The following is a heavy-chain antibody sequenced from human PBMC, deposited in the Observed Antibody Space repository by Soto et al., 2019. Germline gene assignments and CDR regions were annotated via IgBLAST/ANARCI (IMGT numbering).Heavy chain of an antibody. CDR3: ARDSAYYDYVWGSYRPHRLNWFDP. D-gene: IGHD3-16*02. Sequence: PSETLSLTCAVDGGSFSGYYWSWIRQPPGKGLEWIGEINHSGSTNYNPSLKSRVTISVDTSKNQFSLKLSSVTAADTAVYYCARDSAYYDYVWGSYRPHRLNWFDPWGQGTLVTVSS. CDR2: INHSGST. CDR1: GGSFSGYY. V-gene: IGHV4-34*01. J-gene: IGHJ5*02.